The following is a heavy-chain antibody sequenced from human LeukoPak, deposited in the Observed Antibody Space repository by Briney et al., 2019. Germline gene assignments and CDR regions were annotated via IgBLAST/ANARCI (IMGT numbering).Heavy chain of an antibody. J-gene: IGHJ4*02. CDR2: IQQDGSVQ. CDR3: APHDVLTGYPYFDF. V-gene: IGHV3-7*01. Sequence: GGSLRLSCAASGFIFRSYWMSWVRQAPGKGLEWVANIQQDGSVQYYVDSVKGRFTISRDNAKNSLYLQMNSLSAEDTAVYYCAPHDVLTGYPYFDFWGQGTLVAVSS. CDR1: GFIFRSYW. D-gene: IGHD3-9*01.